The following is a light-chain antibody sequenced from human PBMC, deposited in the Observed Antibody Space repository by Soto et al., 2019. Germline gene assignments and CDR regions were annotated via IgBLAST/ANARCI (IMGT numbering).Light chain of an antibody. CDR2: EVT. Sequence: QSALTQPASVSGSPGQSIAISCTGTSSDVGGYDYVSWYQQQPDKAPKLMIYEVTKRPSGVSNRFSGSKSGNTASLTISGLQSEDEADYYCSSHTSGRPRVFGTETKVTVL. CDR3: SSHTSGRPRV. V-gene: IGLV2-14*01. CDR1: SSDVGGYDY. J-gene: IGLJ1*01.